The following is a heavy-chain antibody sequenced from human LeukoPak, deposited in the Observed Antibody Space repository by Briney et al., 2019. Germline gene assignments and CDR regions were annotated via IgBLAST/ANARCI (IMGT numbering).Heavy chain of an antibody. Sequence: GGSLRLSCAASGFTFDDYAMHWVRQAPGKGLEWVSGISWNSGSIGYADSVKGRFTISRDNAKNSLYLQMNSLRAEDTALYYCAKDISSSTSWDGTDYWGQGNLGNVSS. D-gene: IGHD2-2*01. V-gene: IGHV3-9*01. CDR2: ISWNSGSI. J-gene: IGHJ4*02. CDR1: GFTFDDYA. CDR3: AKDISSSTSWDGTDY.